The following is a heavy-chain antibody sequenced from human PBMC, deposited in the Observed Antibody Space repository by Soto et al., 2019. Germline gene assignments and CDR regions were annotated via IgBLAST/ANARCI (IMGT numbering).Heavy chain of an antibody. CDR2: LHYSGST. CDR1: GDSVSSCCFY. V-gene: IGHV4-39*01. D-gene: IGHD2-8*01. CDR3: ARARSYDGHMVTNYYMAV. Sequence: QLAASGPGLVKPSETLSLTCTVSGDSVSSCCFYWAWIRQPPGKGLEWVRRLHYSGSTYYSWPPKGRVTVSVDTSTIPLSLRLPFVTAAYTPVYYCARARSYDGHMVTNYYMAVWGEGNPVTVSS. J-gene: IGHJ6*03.